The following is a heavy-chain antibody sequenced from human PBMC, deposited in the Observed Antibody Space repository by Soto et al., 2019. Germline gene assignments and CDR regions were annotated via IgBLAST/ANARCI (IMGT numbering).Heavy chain of an antibody. J-gene: IGHJ4*02. CDR1: GCTFTSNNW. CDR3: ASRDPGTSVDY. CDR2: IYRTGST. D-gene: IGHD1-7*01. V-gene: IGHV4-4*02. Sequence: SETLSLTCTVSGCTFTSNNWWTWVRQPPGQGLEWIGEIYRTGSTNYNPSLKSRVTISLDKSENQFSLKVTSLTAADTAVYYCASRDPGTSVDYWGQGTLVTVS.